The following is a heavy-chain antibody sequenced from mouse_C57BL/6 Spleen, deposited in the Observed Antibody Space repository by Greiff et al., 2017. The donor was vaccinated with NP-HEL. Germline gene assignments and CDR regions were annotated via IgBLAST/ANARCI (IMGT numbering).Heavy chain of an antibody. CDR3: ARVYYDYEAY. V-gene: IGHV1-76*01. Sequence: QVQLQQSGAELVRPGASVKLSCKASGYTFTDYYINWVKQRPGQGLEWIARIYPGSGNTYYNEKFKGKATLTAEKSSSTAYMQLSSLTSEDSAVYYCARVYYDYEAYWGQGTLVTVSA. J-gene: IGHJ3*01. CDR2: IYPGSGNT. D-gene: IGHD2-4*01. CDR1: GYTFTDYY.